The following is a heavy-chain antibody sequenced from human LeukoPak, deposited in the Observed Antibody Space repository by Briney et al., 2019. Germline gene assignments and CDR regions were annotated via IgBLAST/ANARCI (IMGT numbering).Heavy chain of an antibody. J-gene: IGHJ4*02. CDR2: INPSGGST. V-gene: IGHV1-46*01. CDR3: ARDRAPGVSSGYPHY. D-gene: IGHD3-22*01. Sequence: ASVKVSCKASGYTFTSYYMHWVRQAPGQGLEWMGIINPSGGSTSYAQKFQGRVTMTRDTSTSTVYMELSSLRSEDTAVYYCARDRAPGVSSGYPHYWGQGTLVTVSS. CDR1: GYTFTSYY.